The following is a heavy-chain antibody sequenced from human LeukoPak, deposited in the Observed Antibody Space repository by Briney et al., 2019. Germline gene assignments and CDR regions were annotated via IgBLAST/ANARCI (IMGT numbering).Heavy chain of an antibody. CDR1: GGTFSSYA. V-gene: IGHV1-69*04. Sequence: SVKVSCKASGGTFSSYAISWVRQAPGQGLEWMGRIIPILGIANYAQKFQGRVTITADKSTSTAYMELSSLRSEDTAVYYCARKGSSWYNWDYFDYWGQGTLVTVSS. D-gene: IGHD6-13*01. CDR3: ARKGSSWYNWDYFDY. J-gene: IGHJ4*02. CDR2: IIPILGIA.